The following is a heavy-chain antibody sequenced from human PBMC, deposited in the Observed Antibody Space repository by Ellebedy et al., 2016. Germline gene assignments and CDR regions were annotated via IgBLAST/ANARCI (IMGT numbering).Heavy chain of an antibody. CDR1: GFTFSNYW. J-gene: IGHJ4*02. CDR2: IKEEGSES. CDR3: ARGRVGNC. D-gene: IGHD5-24*01. V-gene: IGHV3-7*03. Sequence: GESLKISCAASGFTFSNYWMAWVRQAPGKGLEWVASIKEEGSESHRVGSAEGRFTISRDNAKNSVYLKMNSLRAEDTAIYYCARGRVGNCWGQGTLVTVSS.